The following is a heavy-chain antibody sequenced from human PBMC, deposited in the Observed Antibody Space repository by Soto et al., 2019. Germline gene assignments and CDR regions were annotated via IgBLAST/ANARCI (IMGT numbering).Heavy chain of an antibody. J-gene: IGHJ4*02. CDR2: IWYDGSNK. Sequence: QVQLVESGGGVVQPGRSLRLSCAASGFTFSSYGMHWVRQAPGKGLEWVAVIWYDGSNKYYADSVKGRFTISRDNSKKTLYLQMNSLRAEDTAVYYCAREFFRYCSGGSCYSLDYWGQGTLVTVSS. V-gene: IGHV3-33*01. D-gene: IGHD2-15*01. CDR3: AREFFRYCSGGSCYSLDY. CDR1: GFTFSSYG.